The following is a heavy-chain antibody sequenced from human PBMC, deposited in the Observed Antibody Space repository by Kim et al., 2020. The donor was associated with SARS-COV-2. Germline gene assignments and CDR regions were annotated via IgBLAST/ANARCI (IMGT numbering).Heavy chain of an antibody. D-gene: IGHD3-3*01. CDR3: ARDRGFLECLLGDY. Sequence: ASVKVSCKASGYTFTSYAMHWVRQAPGQRLEWMGWINAGNGNTKYSQKFQGRVTITRDTSASTAYMELSSLRSEDTAVYYCARDRGFLECLLGDYWGQGTLVTVSS. V-gene: IGHV1-3*01. CDR1: GYTFTSYA. CDR2: INAGNGNT. J-gene: IGHJ4*02.